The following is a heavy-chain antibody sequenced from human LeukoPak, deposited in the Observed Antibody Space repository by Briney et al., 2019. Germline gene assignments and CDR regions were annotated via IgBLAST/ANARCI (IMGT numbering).Heavy chain of an antibody. V-gene: IGHV1-8*03. D-gene: IGHD3-3*01. J-gene: IGHJ4*02. CDR1: GYTFTSYD. Sequence: GASVKVSCKASGYTFTSYDINWVRQATGQGLEWMGWMNPNSGNTGYAQKFQGRVTITRNTSISTAYMELSSLRSEDTAVYYCARGRLTICPYYFDYWGQGTLVTVS. CDR3: ARGRLTICPYYFDY. CDR2: MNPNSGNT.